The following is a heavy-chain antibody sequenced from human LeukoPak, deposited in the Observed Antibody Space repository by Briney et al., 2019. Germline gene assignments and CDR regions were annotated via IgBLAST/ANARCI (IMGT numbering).Heavy chain of an antibody. CDR1: GGSISSSSYY. CDR2: IYYSGST. Sequence: SETLSLTCTVSGGSISSSSYYWGWIRQPPGKGLEWIGSIYYSGSTYYNPSLKSRVTISVDMSKNQFSLKLSSVTAADTAVYYCARHSWGDYYYGMDVWGQGTTVTVSS. CDR3: ARHSWGDYYYGMDV. V-gene: IGHV4-39*01. D-gene: IGHD7-27*01. J-gene: IGHJ6*02.